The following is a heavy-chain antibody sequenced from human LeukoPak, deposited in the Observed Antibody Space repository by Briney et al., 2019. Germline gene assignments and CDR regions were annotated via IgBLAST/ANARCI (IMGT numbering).Heavy chain of an antibody. D-gene: IGHD1-26*01. J-gene: IGHJ4*02. V-gene: IGHV3-33*01. CDR2: IWYDGSNK. CDR3: ARDSSGSYGGRFDY. Sequence: PGGSLRLSCAASGFTFSSYGMHWVRQAPGRGLEWVAVIWYDGSNKYYADSVKGRYTISRDNSKNTLYLQMNSLRAEDTAVYYCARDSSGSYGGRFDYWGQGTLVTVSS. CDR1: GFTFSSYG.